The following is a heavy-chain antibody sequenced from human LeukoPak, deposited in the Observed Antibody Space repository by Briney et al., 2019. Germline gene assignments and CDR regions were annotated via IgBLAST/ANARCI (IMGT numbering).Heavy chain of an antibody. CDR1: GFTFSSYA. D-gene: IGHD3-9*01. V-gene: IGHV3-23*01. CDR2: ISGSGGST. J-gene: IGHJ4*02. Sequence: GGSLRLSCAASGFTFSSYAMSWVRQAPGKGLEWVSSISGSGGSTYYADSVKGRFTISRDNSKNTLYLQMNSLRAEDTAVYYCAKGSNYDILTGQYYFDYWGQGTLVTVSS. CDR3: AKGSNYDILTGQYYFDY.